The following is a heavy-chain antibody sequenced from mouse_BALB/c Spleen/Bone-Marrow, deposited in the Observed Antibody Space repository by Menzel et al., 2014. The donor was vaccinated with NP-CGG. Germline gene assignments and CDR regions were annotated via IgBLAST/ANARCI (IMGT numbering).Heavy chain of an antibody. D-gene: IGHD2-14*01. Sequence: EVHLVESGGGLVQPGGSLKLSCAGSGFDFSRYWMNWVRQAPGKGLEWIGEINPDSSAIIYTPSLKDKFIISRDNAKNTLFLQMSEVRSEDTALYYCARPYYRYLYFDYWGQGTTLTVSS. CDR1: GFDFSRYW. CDR3: ARPYYRYLYFDY. V-gene: IGHV4-1*02. CDR2: INPDSSAI. J-gene: IGHJ2*01.